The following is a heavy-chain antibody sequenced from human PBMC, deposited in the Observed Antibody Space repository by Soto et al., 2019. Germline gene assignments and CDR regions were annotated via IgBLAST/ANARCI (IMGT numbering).Heavy chain of an antibody. J-gene: IGHJ4*02. CDR2: TRNKANSYTT. D-gene: IGHD3-10*01. Sequence: EVQLVESGGGLVQPGGSLRLSCAASGFTFSDHYMDWVRQAPGKGLEWVGRTRNKANSYTTEYAASVKGRFTISRDDSKNSLYLQMNSLKTEDTAVYYCARVRYGSVSFDYWGQGTLVTVSS. CDR3: ARVRYGSVSFDY. V-gene: IGHV3-72*01. CDR1: GFTFSDHY.